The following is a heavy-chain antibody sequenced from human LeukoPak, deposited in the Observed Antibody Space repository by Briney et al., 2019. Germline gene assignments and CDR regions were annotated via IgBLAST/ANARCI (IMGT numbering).Heavy chain of an antibody. CDR2: INHSGST. D-gene: IGHD3-3*01. V-gene: IGHV4-34*01. Sequence: PSETLSLTCAVYGGTFSGYYWSWIRHPPGKGLEWIGEINHSGSTNYNPSLKSRVTISVDTSKNQFSLKLSSVTAADTAVYYCARFTIWSGAFDIWGQGTMVTVSS. J-gene: IGHJ3*02. CDR1: GGTFSGYY. CDR3: ARFTIWSGAFDI.